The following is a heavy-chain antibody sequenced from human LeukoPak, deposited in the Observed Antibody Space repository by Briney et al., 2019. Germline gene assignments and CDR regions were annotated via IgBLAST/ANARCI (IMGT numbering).Heavy chain of an antibody. D-gene: IGHD3-10*01. J-gene: IGHJ4*02. CDR2: INHSGST. CDR1: GGSFSGYY. V-gene: IGHV4-34*01. CDR3: ASYDYYGSGNLDDY. Sequence: SETLSLTCAVYGGSFSGYYWSWIRQPPGKGLEWIGEINHSGSTNYNPSLKSRVTISVDTSKNQFSLKLSSVTAADTAVYYCASYDYYGSGNLDDYWGQGTLVTVSS.